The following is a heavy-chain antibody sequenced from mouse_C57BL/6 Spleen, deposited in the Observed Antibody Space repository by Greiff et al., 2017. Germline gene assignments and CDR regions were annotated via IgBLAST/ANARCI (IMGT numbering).Heavy chain of an antibody. CDR1: GFSLTSYG. CDR2: IWSGGST. Sequence: VKVVESGPGLVKPSPSLSITCTVSGFSLTSYGVHWVRQSPGKGLEWLGVIWSGGSTDYNAAFISRLSISKDNSKSQVFFKMNSLQADDTARYYCARNRGYDYFDYWGQGTTLTVSS. D-gene: IGHD2-2*01. CDR3: ARNRGYDYFDY. J-gene: IGHJ2*01. V-gene: IGHV2-2*01.